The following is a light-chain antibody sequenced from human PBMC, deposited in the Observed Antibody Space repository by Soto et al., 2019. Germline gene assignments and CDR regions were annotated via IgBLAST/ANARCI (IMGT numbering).Light chain of an antibody. V-gene: IGKV4-1*01. CDR1: QSVLYSSNNKNY. CDR3: KQYYSTPPT. Sequence: DIVMTQSPDFLAVSLVERVTINCKSSQSVLYSSNNKNYLAWYQQKPGQPPKLLIYWASTRESGVPDRFSGSGYGTDFTLTISSLQAEDVAVYYCKQYYSTPPTFGQGTKLEIK. J-gene: IGKJ2*01. CDR2: WAS.